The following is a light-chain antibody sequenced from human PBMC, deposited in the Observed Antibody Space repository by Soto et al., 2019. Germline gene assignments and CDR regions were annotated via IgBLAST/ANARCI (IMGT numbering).Light chain of an antibody. CDR3: QQTYSTPWT. CDR2: AAS. CDR1: QSISNY. J-gene: IGKJ1*01. Sequence: DIQMTQFPSSLSASVGARVTLTCRSSQSISNYLNWYQQHPGXAPKRLIYAASSLQSGVPSRVSGSASGTDFTLTISSLQPEAFATYYSQQTYSTPWTFGQGTHVDIK. V-gene: IGKV1-39*01.